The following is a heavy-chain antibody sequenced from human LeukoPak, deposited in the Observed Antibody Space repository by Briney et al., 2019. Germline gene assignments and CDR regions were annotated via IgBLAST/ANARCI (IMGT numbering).Heavy chain of an antibody. J-gene: IGHJ4*02. Sequence: PSETLSLTCAVYGGSFSGYYWSWIRQPPGKGLEWIGEINHSGSTNYNPSLKSRVTISVDTSKNQFSLKLSSVTAADTAVYYCARLPIRHTIFGVVIIGGFDYWGQGTLVTVS. CDR3: ARLPIRHTIFGVVIIGGFDY. V-gene: IGHV4-34*01. CDR1: GGSFSGYY. CDR2: INHSGST. D-gene: IGHD3-3*01.